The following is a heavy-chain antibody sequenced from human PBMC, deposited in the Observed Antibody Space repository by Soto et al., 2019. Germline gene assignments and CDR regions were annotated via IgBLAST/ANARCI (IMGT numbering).Heavy chain of an antibody. Sequence: PGGSLRLSCASSGFTFSDYSMSWVRQAPGRGLEWVSTFTRRGNIYYADSVKGRFTISRDNSKSTLYLQMDSLRAGDTALYYCAREYAPGSPNYDYWGLGTLVTVSS. V-gene: IGHV3-23*01. CDR3: AREYAPGSPNYDY. D-gene: IGHD3-10*01. CDR1: GFTFSDYS. CDR2: FTRRGNI. J-gene: IGHJ4*02.